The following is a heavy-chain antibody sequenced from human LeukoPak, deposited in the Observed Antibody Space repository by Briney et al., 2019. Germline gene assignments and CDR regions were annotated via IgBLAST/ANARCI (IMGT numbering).Heavy chain of an antibody. CDR2: ISYDGSSK. D-gene: IGHD1-1*01. V-gene: IGHV3-30-3*02. CDR1: GFTFSNFA. Sequence: PGRSLRLSCAASGFTFSNFAMHWVRQAPGKGLEWVAVISYDGSSKYYADSVKGRFTISRDNSKNTLYLQMNSLRAEDTAVYYCAKRYNSEYLAPVQNWGQGTLVTVSS. CDR3: AKRYNSEYLAPVQN. J-gene: IGHJ4*02.